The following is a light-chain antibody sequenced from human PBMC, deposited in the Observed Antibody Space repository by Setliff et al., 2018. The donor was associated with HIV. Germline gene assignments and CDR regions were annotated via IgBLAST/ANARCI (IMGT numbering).Light chain of an antibody. CDR3: QSYDSDIVI. Sequence: NFMLTQPHSVSESPGKTVTISCTRSSGSVASNFVQWYQQRPGSSPTTVIYEDNKRPSGVPDRFSGSLDSSSNPASLTISGLKTEDEADYYCQSYDSDIVIFGGGTKSPS. V-gene: IGLV6-57*01. J-gene: IGLJ2*01. CDR2: EDN. CDR1: SGSVASNF.